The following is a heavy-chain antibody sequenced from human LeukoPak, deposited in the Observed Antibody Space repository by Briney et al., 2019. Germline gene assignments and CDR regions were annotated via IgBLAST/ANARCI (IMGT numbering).Heavy chain of an antibody. Sequence: PSETLSLTCAVYGGSFSGYYWSWIRQPPGKGLEWIGEINHSGSTNYNPSLKSRVTISVDTSKNQFSLKLSSVTAADTAVYYCARSVDYVWGSYRLEYWGQGTLVTVSS. V-gene: IGHV4-34*01. CDR2: INHSGST. D-gene: IGHD3-16*02. CDR1: GGSFSGYY. J-gene: IGHJ4*02. CDR3: ARSVDYVWGSYRLEY.